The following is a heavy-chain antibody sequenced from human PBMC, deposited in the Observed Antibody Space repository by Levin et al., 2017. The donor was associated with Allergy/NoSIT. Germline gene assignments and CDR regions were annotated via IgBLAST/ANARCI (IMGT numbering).Heavy chain of an antibody. CDR2: IWFDGSNK. J-gene: IGHJ4*02. CDR1: GFNFSTYG. CDR3: ARRTSPHSNAPWNFDN. Sequence: GESLKISCSASGFNFSTYGMNWVRQAPGKGLEWVAVIWFDGSNKYYAESVQGRFTISRDNSKSTLYLEMNSLRAEDTAVYYCARRTSPHSNAPWNFDNWGQGTLVTVSS. V-gene: IGHV3-33*03. D-gene: IGHD4-11*01.